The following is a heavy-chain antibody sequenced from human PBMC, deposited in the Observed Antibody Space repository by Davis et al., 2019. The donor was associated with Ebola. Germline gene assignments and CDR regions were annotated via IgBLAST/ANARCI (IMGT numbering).Heavy chain of an antibody. D-gene: IGHD3-9*01. CDR3: AKERAPYDDILAFDY. V-gene: IGHV3-30*18. CDR1: GFTFSRYG. CDR2: ISYDGGNE. J-gene: IGHJ4*02. Sequence: PGGSLRLSCAASGFTFSRYGMHWVRQAPGKGLEWVALISYDGGNEYYADSVKGRFTISRDNSKNTLSLQLNSLRAEDTAVYYCAKERAPYDDILAFDYWGQGTLVTVSS.